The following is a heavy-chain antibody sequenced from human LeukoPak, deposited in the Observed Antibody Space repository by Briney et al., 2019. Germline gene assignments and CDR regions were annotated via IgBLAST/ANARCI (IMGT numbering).Heavy chain of an antibody. Sequence: GGSLRLSCAASGFTFSSYAMSWARQAPGKGLEWVSAISGSGGSTYYADSVKGRFTISRDNSKNTLYLQMNSLRAEDTAVYYCARDRGWYHADSWGQGTLVTVSS. CDR3: ARDRGWYHADS. CDR2: ISGSGGST. J-gene: IGHJ4*02. CDR1: GFTFSSYA. V-gene: IGHV3-23*01. D-gene: IGHD6-19*01.